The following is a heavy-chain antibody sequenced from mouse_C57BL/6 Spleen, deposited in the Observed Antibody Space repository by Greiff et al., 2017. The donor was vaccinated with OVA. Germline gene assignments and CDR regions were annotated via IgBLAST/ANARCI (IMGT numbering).Heavy chain of an antibody. CDR1: GYSLTNYG. D-gene: IGHD1-1*01. Sequence: VQRVQSGPGLVAPSQSLSITCTVSGYSLTNYGVDWVRQPPGKGLEWLGVICGGGSTTYNSALMSRLSISKDNSKGQGFLKMNSLQTDDTAMYDCAKRSYGRSAYWGQGTLVTVSA. V-gene: IGHV2-9*01. CDR2: ICGGGST. CDR3: AKRSYGRSAY. J-gene: IGHJ3*01.